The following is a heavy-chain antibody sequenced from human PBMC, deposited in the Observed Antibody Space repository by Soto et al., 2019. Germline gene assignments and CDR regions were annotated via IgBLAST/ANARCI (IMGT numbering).Heavy chain of an antibody. CDR3: AGVPIHRSSWSHSRDY. Sequence: SETLSLTCSVSGDSVNSDYYYWTWIRQPPGKGLEWIGYIYSSGRTNYNPSLKSRVTISVDTSKNQFSLKLSSVTAADTAVYYCAGVPIHRSSWSHSRDYWGQGTLVTVSS. CDR2: IYSSGRT. J-gene: IGHJ4*02. V-gene: IGHV4-30-4*08. CDR1: GDSVNSDYYY. D-gene: IGHD6-13*01.